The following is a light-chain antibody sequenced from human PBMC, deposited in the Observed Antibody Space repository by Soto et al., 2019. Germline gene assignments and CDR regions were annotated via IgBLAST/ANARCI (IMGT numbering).Light chain of an antibody. CDR3: QQNYSAHPT. CDR2: AAS. Sequence: DIQMTQSPSSLSASVGDRVTITCRASQIISTYLNWYQQRAGLAPRLLIYAASSLQSGVPPRFSGSGSGTDFTLTISSLQPEDFATYFCQQNYSAHPTFGQGTKV. V-gene: IGKV1-39*01. J-gene: IGKJ1*01. CDR1: QIISTY.